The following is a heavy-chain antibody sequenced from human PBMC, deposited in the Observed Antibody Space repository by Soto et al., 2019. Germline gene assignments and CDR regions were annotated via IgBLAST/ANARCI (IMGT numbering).Heavy chain of an antibody. CDR3: ARERVEGSSSYDY. CDR2: IKQDGSEK. CDR1: GFTFSSYW. V-gene: IGHV3-7*03. Sequence: GGSLRLSCAASGFTFSSYWMSWVRQAPGKGLEWVANIKQDGSEKYYVDSVKGRFTISRDNAKNSLYLQMNSLRAEDTAVYYCARERVEGSSSYDYWGQGTLVTVSS. D-gene: IGHD6-6*01. J-gene: IGHJ4*02.